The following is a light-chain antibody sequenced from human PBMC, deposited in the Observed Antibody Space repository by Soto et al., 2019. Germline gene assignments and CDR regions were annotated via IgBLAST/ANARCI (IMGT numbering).Light chain of an antibody. V-gene: IGKV1-33*01. J-gene: IGKJ5*01. CDR1: QDINNY. CDR3: QQSDDLPT. Sequence: DIQLTQSPSSLSASVGDRVTITCQASQDINNYVNWYQQKAGTAPNLLIYDASTLKPGVPSRFSGSGSATDFTFTISSLQPEDFATYFCQQSDDLPTFGQGTLLDIK. CDR2: DAS.